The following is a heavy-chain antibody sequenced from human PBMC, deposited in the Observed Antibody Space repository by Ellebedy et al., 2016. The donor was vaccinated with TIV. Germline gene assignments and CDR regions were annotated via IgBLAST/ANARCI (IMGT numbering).Heavy chain of an antibody. CDR1: GFTFSRYA. Sequence: GESLKISCAASGFTFSRYAMHWVRQAPGKGLEWVALISYDGSNKYYADSVKGRFTISRDNSKNTLYLQVNSLRAEDTAVYYCARDRMIVVVDYVDYWGQGTLVSVSS. J-gene: IGHJ4*02. CDR2: ISYDGSNK. CDR3: ARDRMIVVVDYVDY. V-gene: IGHV3-30*04. D-gene: IGHD3-22*01.